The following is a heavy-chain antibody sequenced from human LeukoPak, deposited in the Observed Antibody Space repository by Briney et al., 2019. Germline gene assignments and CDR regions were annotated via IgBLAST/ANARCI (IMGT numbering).Heavy chain of an antibody. CDR3: ARIRNYYYYMDV. V-gene: IGHV4-38-2*02. J-gene: IGHJ6*03. D-gene: IGHD3-10*01. CDR2: IYHSGST. Sequence: NPSETLSLTCTVSGYSISSGYYWGWIRPPPGKGLEWIGSIYHSGSTYYNPSLKSRVTISVDTSKNQFSLKLSSVTAADTAVYYCARIRNYYYYMDVWGKGTTVTVSS. CDR1: GYSISSGYY.